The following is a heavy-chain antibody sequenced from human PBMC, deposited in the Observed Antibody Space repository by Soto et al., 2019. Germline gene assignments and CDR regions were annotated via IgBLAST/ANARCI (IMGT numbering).Heavy chain of an antibody. CDR2: IIPIFGTA. D-gene: IGHD3-3*02. J-gene: IGHJ4*02. CDR3: ASLQPIFGVVVAPFDY. V-gene: IGHV1-69*13. Sequence: SVKVSCKASGGTFSSYAISWVRQAPGQGLEWMGGIIPIFGTANYPQKFQGRVTITADESTSTAYMELSSLRSEDTAVYYCASLQPIFGVVVAPFDYWGQGTLVTVSS. CDR1: GGTFSSYA.